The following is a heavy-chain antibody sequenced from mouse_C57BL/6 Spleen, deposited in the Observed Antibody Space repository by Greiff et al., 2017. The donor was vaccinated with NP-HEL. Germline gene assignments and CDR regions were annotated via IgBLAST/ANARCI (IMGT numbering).Heavy chain of an antibody. J-gene: IGHJ2*01. Sequence: VQLQQSGAELVKAGASVKMSCKASGYTFTSYWMHWVKQRLGQGLEWFAETNPTNGRTYYNEKFKSKATLTVDKSSSTAYMLLSGPTFEDSAVYYCARNKKIVATYFDYWGQGTTLTGAS. V-gene: IGHV1S81*02. CDR1: GYTFTSYW. CDR2: TNPTNGRT. D-gene: IGHD1-1*01. CDR3: ARNKKIVATYFDY.